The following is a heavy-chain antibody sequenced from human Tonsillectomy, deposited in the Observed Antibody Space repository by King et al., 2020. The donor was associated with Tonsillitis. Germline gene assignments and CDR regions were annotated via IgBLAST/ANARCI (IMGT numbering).Heavy chain of an antibody. V-gene: IGHV5-51*01. CDR3: ARQADTSVSLYNWFDP. J-gene: IGHJ5*02. Sequence: VQLVESGAEVKKPGESLKISCKGSGYSFTNYWIGWVRQMPGKGLEWMGIIYPGDSDTRYSPSFQGQVTISADKSISTAYLQWSSLKASDTAMYYCARQADTSVSLYNWFDPWGQGTLVTVSS. CDR1: GYSFTNYW. CDR2: IYPGDSDT. D-gene: IGHD3-22*01.